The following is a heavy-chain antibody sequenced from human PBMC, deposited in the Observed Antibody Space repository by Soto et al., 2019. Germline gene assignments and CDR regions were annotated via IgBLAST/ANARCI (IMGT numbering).Heavy chain of an antibody. J-gene: IGHJ6*03. CDR1: GGTFSSYT. D-gene: IGHD1-20*01. CDR3: ARGDQVNNYYYHYYMDV. V-gene: IGHV1-69*02. CDR2: IIPILGIA. Sequence: SVKVSCKASGGTFSSYTISWVRQAPGQGLEWMGRIIPILGIANYAQKFQGRVTITADKSTSTAYMELSSLRSEDTAVYYCARGDQVNNYYYHYYMDVWGKGTTVTVSS.